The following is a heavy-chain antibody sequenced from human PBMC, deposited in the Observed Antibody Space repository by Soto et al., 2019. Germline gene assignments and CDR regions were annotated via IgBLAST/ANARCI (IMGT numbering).Heavy chain of an antibody. V-gene: IGHV5-51*01. Sequence: PGESLKISCKGSGYSFTNYWIGWVRQMPGRGLEWMGIIYPGDSDTRYSPSFQGQVSISADKSISTAYLQWSSLKASDTAMYYCARRNSNGYYPFDYWGQGTLVTVSS. D-gene: IGHD3-22*01. CDR1: GYSFTNYW. CDR3: ARRNSNGYYPFDY. CDR2: IYPGDSDT. J-gene: IGHJ4*02.